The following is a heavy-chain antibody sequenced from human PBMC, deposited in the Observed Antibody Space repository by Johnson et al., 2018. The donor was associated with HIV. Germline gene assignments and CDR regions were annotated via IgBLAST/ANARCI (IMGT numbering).Heavy chain of an antibody. CDR1: GFTFNSYA. J-gene: IGHJ3*01. D-gene: IGHD3-16*02. CDR3: ARDNTTFGGVIVPIGAFDV. Sequence: QVQLVESGGGSGQPGGSLRLSCAASGFTFNSYAMHWVRQAPGQGLEWVAVISYDGSNKYYADSVKGRFTISRDNSKNTLYLQMNSLRAEDTAVYYCARDNTTFGGVIVPIGAFDVWGQGTMVTVSS. V-gene: IGHV3-30-3*01. CDR2: ISYDGSNK.